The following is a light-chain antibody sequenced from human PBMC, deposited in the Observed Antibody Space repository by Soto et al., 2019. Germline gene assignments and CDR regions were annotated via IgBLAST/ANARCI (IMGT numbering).Light chain of an antibody. CDR1: QSISSY. Sequence: DLQMTQSPSSLSASVGDRVTITCRASQSISSYLNWYQQKPGKAPKLLIYAASSLQSGVPSRFSGSGSGTDFTLTISSLQPEDFATYYCQQSYSTPPRLTFGGGTKVEIE. V-gene: IGKV1-39*01. J-gene: IGKJ4*01. CDR2: AAS. CDR3: QQSYSTPPRLT.